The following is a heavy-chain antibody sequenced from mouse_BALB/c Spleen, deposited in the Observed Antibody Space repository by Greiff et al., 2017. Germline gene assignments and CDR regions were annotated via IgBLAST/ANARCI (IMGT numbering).Heavy chain of an antibody. CDR2: ISSGGST. V-gene: IGHV5-6-5*01. CDR1: GFSFSSYA. CDR3: APDGYPFMDY. D-gene: IGHD2-3*01. J-gene: IGHJ4*01. Sequence: EVKLVESGGGLVKPGGSLKLSCAASGFSFSSYAMSWVRQTPEKRLEWVASISSGGSTYYPASVKGRFTISRDNTRNILYLQMSSLRSEDTAMYYCAPDGYPFMDYWGQGTSVTVSS.